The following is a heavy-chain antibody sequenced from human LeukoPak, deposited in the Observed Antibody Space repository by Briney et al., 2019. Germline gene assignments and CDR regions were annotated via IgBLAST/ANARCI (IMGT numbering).Heavy chain of an antibody. CDR2: IYYTGST. V-gene: IGHV4-39*07. CDR1: GVSISSSDYY. Sequence: PSETLSLTCTVSGVSISSSDYYWGWLRQPPGKGLEWIGNIYYTGSTSYNSSLKSRVTISIDTSKNQFSLQLSSVTAADTAVYFCARENYCTNGVCWAFDPWGQGTLVTVSS. J-gene: IGHJ5*02. D-gene: IGHD2-8*01. CDR3: ARENYCTNGVCWAFDP.